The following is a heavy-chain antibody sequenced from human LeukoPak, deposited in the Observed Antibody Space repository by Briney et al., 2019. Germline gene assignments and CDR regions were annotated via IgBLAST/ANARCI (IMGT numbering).Heavy chain of an antibody. CDR3: ASGTTGYFDY. CDR2: IIPIFGTA. D-gene: IGHD1-7*01. CDR1: GGTFSSYA. J-gene: IGHJ4*02. V-gene: IGHV1-69*05. Sequence: SVKVSCKASGGTFSSYAISWVRQAPGQGLEWMGEIIPIFGTANYAQKFQGRVTITTDESTSTAYMELSSLRSEDTAVYYCASGTTGYFDYWGQGTLVTVSS.